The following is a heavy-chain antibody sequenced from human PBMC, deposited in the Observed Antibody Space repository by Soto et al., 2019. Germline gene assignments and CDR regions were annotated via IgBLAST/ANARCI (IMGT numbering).Heavy chain of an antibody. D-gene: IGHD3-22*01. CDR3: AREGGKGYYYSNGFDY. J-gene: IGHJ4*02. Sequence: GGSLRLSCAASGFTFSSYCMSWVRQAPGKGLEWVANIKQDGSGKYYVDSVKGRFTITRDNAKNSLYLQMNSMRAEDTAVFYCAREGGKGYYYSNGFDYWGQGTLVTVSS. CDR2: IKQDGSGK. V-gene: IGHV3-7*01. CDR1: GFTFSSYC.